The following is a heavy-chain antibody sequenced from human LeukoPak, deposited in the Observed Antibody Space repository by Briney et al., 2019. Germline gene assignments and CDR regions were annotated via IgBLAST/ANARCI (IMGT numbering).Heavy chain of an antibody. CDR1: GFTFSNYV. V-gene: IGHV3-23*01. D-gene: IGHD6-19*01. J-gene: IGHJ4*02. CDR3: AKVRAPSGWFNSDY. CDR2: ISGSGDST. Sequence: QSGGSLRLSCAVSGFTFSNYVMSWVRQAPGKGLEWVSGISGSGDSTYYADSVKGRFTISRDNSKNTLYLQMNSLGVEDTAAYYCAKVRAPSGWFNSDYWGQGTLVTVSS.